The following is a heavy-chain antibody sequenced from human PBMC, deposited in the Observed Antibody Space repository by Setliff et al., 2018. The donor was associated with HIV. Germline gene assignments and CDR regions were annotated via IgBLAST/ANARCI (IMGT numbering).Heavy chain of an antibody. CDR3: ARHPIHTYGYGAFDF. D-gene: IGHD5-18*01. Sequence: GESLKISCKGSGYSFPSYWIGWVRQMPGKGLEWMGIIYPGDSETRYSPSFEGQVTMSVDKSISTAYLQWNSLKASDTAIYYCARHPIHTYGYGAFDFWGRGTLVTVSS. CDR1: GYSFPSYW. CDR2: IYPGDSET. V-gene: IGHV5-51*01. J-gene: IGHJ4*02.